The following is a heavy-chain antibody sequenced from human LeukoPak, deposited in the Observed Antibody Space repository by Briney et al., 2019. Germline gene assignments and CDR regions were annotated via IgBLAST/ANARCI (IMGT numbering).Heavy chain of an antibody. CDR1: GGSISSGSYY. CDR3: ARSACSGGSCYSQRGAFDI. Sequence: PSQTLSLTCTVSGGSISSGSYYWSWIRQPAGKGLEWIGRIYTSGSTNYNPSLKSRVTISVDTSKNQFSLKLSSVTAADTAVYYCARSACSGGSCYSQRGAFDIWGQGTMVIVSS. V-gene: IGHV4-61*02. CDR2: IYTSGST. J-gene: IGHJ3*02. D-gene: IGHD2-15*01.